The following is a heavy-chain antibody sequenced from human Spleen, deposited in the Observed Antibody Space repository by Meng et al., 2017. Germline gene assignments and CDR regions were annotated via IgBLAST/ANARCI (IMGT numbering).Heavy chain of an antibody. CDR2: IYTSGST. D-gene: IGHD2-15*01. J-gene: IGHJ5*02. CDR1: GGSISSGSSY. Sequence: QLKESGPGLGQPAQPLSLPCTVPGGSISSGSSYWSWIRQPSGKGLEWIGRIYTSGSTSYNPSLKSRVTMSVDTSKNQFSLKLSSVTAADTAVYYCASTPKQPLGGDWFDPWGQGTLVTVSS. V-gene: IGHV4-61*02. CDR3: ASTPKQPLGGDWFDP.